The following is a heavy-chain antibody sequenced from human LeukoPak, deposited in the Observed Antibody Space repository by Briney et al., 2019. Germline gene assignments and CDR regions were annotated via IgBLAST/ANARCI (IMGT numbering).Heavy chain of an antibody. CDR1: GGSINSFY. CDR3: ASSLVWFGDSYFDY. V-gene: IGHV4-59*01. J-gene: IGHJ4*02. Sequence: PSETLSLTCTVSGGSINSFYWSWIRQPPGKGLEWIAYTYYGGGTNDNPSLKSRVTMSLDPSKNQFSLKLSSVTAADTAVYYCASSLVWFGDSYFDYWGRGTLVTVSS. D-gene: IGHD3-10*01. CDR2: TYYGGGT.